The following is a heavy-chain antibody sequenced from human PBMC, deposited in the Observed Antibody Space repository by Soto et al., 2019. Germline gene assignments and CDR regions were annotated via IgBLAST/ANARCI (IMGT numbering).Heavy chain of an antibody. V-gene: IGHV4-4*07. J-gene: IGHJ4*02. CDR3: ARDNVWSGYYSFFDY. CDR2: IYSSGST. CDR1: GGSVNSHV. Sequence: PSETLSLTCSVSGGSVNSHVWSWIRQPAGKRLEWIGRIYSSGSTIYNPSLKSRVTMSVDTSKNQFSLKLRSVTAADTAVYYCARDNVWSGYYSFFDYWGQGTLVTVSS. D-gene: IGHD3-3*01.